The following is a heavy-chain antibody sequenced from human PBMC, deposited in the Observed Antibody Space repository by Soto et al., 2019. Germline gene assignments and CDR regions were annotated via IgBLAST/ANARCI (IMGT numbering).Heavy chain of an antibody. J-gene: IGHJ4*02. CDR3: AKSGGRRELPHNDY. D-gene: IGHD1-26*01. CDR2: ISGSGGST. CDR1: GFTFSSYA. Sequence: EVQLLESGGGLVQPGGSLRLSCAASGFTFSSYAMSWVRQAPGKGLVWVSAISGSGGSTYYADSVKGRFTISRDNSKNTLYLQMNSLRAEDTAVYYCAKSGGRRELPHNDYWGQGTLVTVSS. V-gene: IGHV3-23*01.